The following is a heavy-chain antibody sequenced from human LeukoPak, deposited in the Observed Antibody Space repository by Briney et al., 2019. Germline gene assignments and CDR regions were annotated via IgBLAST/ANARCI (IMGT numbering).Heavy chain of an antibody. D-gene: IGHD1-26*01. V-gene: IGHV3-23*01. Sequence: GSLRLSCAASGFTFSSYAMSWVRQSPGKGLEWVSTISYSGGRTYYADSVKGRFTISRDNSKNTLFLQMNSLTAEDTALYYCARGLVVGGTGVWAFDIWGQGTMVTVSS. CDR1: GFTFSSYA. CDR2: ISYSGGRT. CDR3: ARGLVVGGTGVWAFDI. J-gene: IGHJ3*02.